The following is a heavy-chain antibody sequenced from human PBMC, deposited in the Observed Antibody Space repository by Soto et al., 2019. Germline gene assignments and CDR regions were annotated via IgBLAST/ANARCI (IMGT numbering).Heavy chain of an antibody. CDR1: GGTFSSYA. D-gene: IGHD2-15*01. CDR3: ARGAPYCSGGSCYSHYYYGMDV. J-gene: IGHJ6*02. V-gene: IGHV1-69*06. Sequence: SVKVSCKASGGTFSSYAISWVRQAPGQGLEWMGGIIPIFGTANYAQKFQGRVTITADKSTSTAYMELSSLRSEDTAVYYCARGAPYCSGGSCYSHYYYGMDVWGQGTTVT. CDR2: IIPIFGTA.